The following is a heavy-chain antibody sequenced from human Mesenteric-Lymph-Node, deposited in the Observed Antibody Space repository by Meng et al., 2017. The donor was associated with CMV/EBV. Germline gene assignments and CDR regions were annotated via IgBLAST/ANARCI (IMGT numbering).Heavy chain of an antibody. J-gene: IGHJ6*02. CDR1: GFTFSTYW. CDR2: SSNDGSST. CDR3: TADRVTAVIAKHYFLGMDV. V-gene: IGHV3-74*01. Sequence: GESLKISCAASGFTFSTYWMHWVRQVPGKGLVWVSRSSNDGSSTSYADSVKGRFTISRDNAKNTLFLQMNSLRAEDTAVYYCTADRVTAVIAKHYFLGMDVWGQGTTVTVSS. D-gene: IGHD2-21*01.